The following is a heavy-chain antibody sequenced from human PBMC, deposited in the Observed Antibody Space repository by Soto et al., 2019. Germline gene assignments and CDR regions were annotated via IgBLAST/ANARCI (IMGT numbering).Heavy chain of an antibody. Sequence: HPGGSLRLSCAASGFTFSGSAMHWVRQASGKGLEWVGRIRSKANSYATAYATSVKGRFTISRDDSKNTAYLQMNSLKTEDTAVYYCTRRADSSGWPEYYYGMDVWGQGTTVTVSS. CDR2: IRSKANSYAT. V-gene: IGHV3-73*01. CDR3: TRRADSSGWPEYYYGMDV. D-gene: IGHD6-19*01. J-gene: IGHJ6*02. CDR1: GFTFSGSA.